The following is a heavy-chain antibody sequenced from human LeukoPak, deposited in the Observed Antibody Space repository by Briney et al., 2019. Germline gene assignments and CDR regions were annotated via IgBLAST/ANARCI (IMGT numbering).Heavy chain of an antibody. D-gene: IGHD4-17*01. Sequence: GGSLRLSCAASGFTFSSYAMSWVRQAPGKGLEWVSAISGSGGSTYYADSVKGRFTISRDNSKNTLYLQMNSLRAEDTAVYYCAKGTYGDYWGGLLGMDVWGQGTTVTVSS. CDR1: GFTFSSYA. V-gene: IGHV3-23*01. CDR2: ISGSGGST. CDR3: AKGTYGDYWGGLLGMDV. J-gene: IGHJ6*02.